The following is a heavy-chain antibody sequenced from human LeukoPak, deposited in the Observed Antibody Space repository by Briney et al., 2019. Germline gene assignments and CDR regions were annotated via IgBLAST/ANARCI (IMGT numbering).Heavy chain of an antibody. CDR3: AELGITMIGGV. CDR1: GSTFSSYE. Sequence: TGGSGRLSCAASGSTFSSYEMNWFRQAPGKGLEWVSYISSSGSTIYYADSVKGRFTISRDNAKNSLYLQMNSLRAEDTAVYYCAELGITMIGGVWGKGTTVTISS. CDR2: ISSSGSTI. D-gene: IGHD3-10*02. J-gene: IGHJ6*04. V-gene: IGHV3-48*03.